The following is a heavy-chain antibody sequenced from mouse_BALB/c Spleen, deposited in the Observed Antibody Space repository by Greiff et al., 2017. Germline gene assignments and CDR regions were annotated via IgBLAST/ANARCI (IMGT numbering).Heavy chain of an antibody. CDR1: GYTFPDYA. CDR2: ISTYYGDA. V-gene: IGHV1S137*01. CDR3: AREAMDY. Sequence: QVQLKQSGAELVRPGVSVKISCKGSGYTFPDYAMHWVKQSHAKSLEWIGVISTYYGDASYNQKFKGKATMTVDKSSSTAYMELARLTSEDSAIYYCAREAMDYWGQGTSVTVSS. J-gene: IGHJ4*01.